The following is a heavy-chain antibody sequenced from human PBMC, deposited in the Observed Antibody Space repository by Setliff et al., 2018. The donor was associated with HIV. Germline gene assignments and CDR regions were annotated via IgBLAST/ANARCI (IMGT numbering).Heavy chain of an antibody. Sequence: GGSLRLSCVVSGLTFSDDSMSWVRQAPGKGLEWVSSISDKSDNILYANSVKGRFTISRDNAKNSLYLQMNSLRAEDTAVYYCARERVLETYYNFWSGSDHWFDPWGQGTLVTVSS. J-gene: IGHJ5*02. CDR1: GLTFSDDS. V-gene: IGHV3-21*01. D-gene: IGHD3-3*01. CDR3: ARERVLETYYNFWSGSDHWFDP. CDR2: ISDKSDNI.